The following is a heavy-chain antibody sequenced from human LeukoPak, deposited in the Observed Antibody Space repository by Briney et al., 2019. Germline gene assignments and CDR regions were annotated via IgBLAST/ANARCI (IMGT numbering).Heavy chain of an antibody. CDR2: ISSDGSDK. J-gene: IGHJ3*02. V-gene: IGHV3-30-3*01. CDR3: AREGTARDAFDI. CDR1: GFAFSYYA. D-gene: IGHD2-21*02. Sequence: GGSLRLSCAASGFAFSYYAMHWVRQAPGKGLEWVAFISSDGSDKYYADSMKGRFTISRDNSKNTLYLQMTSLRGEDTAMYYCAREGTARDAFDIWGQGTMVTVSS.